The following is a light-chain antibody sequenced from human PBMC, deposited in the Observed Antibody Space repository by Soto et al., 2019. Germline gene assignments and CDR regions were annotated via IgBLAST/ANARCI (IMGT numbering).Light chain of an antibody. CDR2: KAS. Sequence: IQMTQSPSTLSGSVGDRVTITCRASQTISSWLAWYQQKPGKAPKLLIFKASSLESGVPSRFSGSGSGTEFTLTISSLQPDDFATYFCQQYYTYSRTFGQGTKVDIK. CDR3: QQYYTYSRT. CDR1: QTISSW. J-gene: IGKJ1*01. V-gene: IGKV1-5*03.